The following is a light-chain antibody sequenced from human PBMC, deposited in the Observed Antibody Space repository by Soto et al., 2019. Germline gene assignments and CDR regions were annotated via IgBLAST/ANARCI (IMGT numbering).Light chain of an antibody. CDR2: IAS. J-gene: IGKJ2*01. CDR3: PQYNNWPHT. CDR1: QSVSSN. Sequence: EIVMTQSPATLSVSPGERATLSCRASQSVSSNLAWYQQKPGQAPRLLIYIASTRATGIPARFSGSGSGTEFTLPISSLQSEDFAVYYCPQYNNWPHTFGQGTKPEIK. V-gene: IGKV3-15*01.